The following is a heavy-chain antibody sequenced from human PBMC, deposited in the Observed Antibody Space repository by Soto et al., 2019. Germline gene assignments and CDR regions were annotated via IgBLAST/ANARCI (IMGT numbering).Heavy chain of an antibody. J-gene: IGHJ6*02. CDR2: INHSGST. CDR1: GGSFSGYY. V-gene: IGHV4-34*01. Sequence: SETLSLTCAVYGGSFSGYYWSWIRQPPGKGLEWIGEINHSGSTNYNPSLKSRVTISVDTSKNQFSLKLSSVTAADTAVYYCARGIAARLIVYYYYGMDVWGQGTTVTVSS. CDR3: ARGIAARLIVYYYYGMDV. D-gene: IGHD6-6*01.